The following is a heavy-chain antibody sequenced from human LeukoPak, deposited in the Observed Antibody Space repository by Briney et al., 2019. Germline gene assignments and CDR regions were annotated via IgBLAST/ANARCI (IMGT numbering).Heavy chain of an antibody. CDR1: GGSISSYY. CDR2: IYYSGST. D-gene: IGHD7-27*01. V-gene: IGHV4-59*01. Sequence: SETLSLTCTVSGGSISSYYWSWIRQPPGKGLEWIGYIYYSGSTNYNPSLKSRVTISVDTSKNQFSLKLSSVTAADTAVYYCARELANWGYFDYWGQGTLVTVSS. CDR3: ARELANWGYFDY. J-gene: IGHJ4*02.